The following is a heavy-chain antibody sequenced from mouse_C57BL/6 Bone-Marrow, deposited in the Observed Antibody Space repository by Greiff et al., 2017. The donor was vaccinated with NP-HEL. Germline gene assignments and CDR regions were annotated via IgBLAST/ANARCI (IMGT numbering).Heavy chain of an antibody. Sequence: EVQGVESGGGLVKPGGSLKLSCAASGFTFSDYGMHWVRQAPEKGLEWVAYIRSGSSTIYYADTVKGRFTISRDNAKNTLFLQRTSLRSEDTAMYYCARRYRGLYYYAMDYWGQGTSVTVSS. D-gene: IGHD2-12*01. CDR3: ARRYRGLYYYAMDY. CDR2: IRSGSSTI. CDR1: GFTFSDYG. J-gene: IGHJ4*01. V-gene: IGHV5-17*01.